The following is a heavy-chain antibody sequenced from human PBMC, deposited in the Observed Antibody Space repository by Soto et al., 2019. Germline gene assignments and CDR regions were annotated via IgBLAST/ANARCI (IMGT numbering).Heavy chain of an antibody. D-gene: IGHD3-3*01. CDR1: GFTFSSYS. V-gene: IGHV3-21*01. CDR3: ARDPPGYDFWSGIDY. CDR2: ISSSSSYI. Sequence: GGSLRLSCAASGFTFSSYSMNWVRQAPGKGLEWVSSISSSSSYIYYADSVKGRFTISRDNAKNSLYLQMNSLRAEDTAVYYCARDPPGYDFWSGIDYWGQGTLVTVSS. J-gene: IGHJ4*02.